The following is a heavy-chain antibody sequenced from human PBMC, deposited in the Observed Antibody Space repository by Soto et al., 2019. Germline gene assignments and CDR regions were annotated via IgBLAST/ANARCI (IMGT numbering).Heavy chain of an antibody. CDR3: AKGRYDFWSPYYFDS. D-gene: IGHD3-3*01. CDR1: GLNFDDFA. V-gene: IGHV3-9*01. Sequence: HPGGSLRLSCVGTGLNFDDFAMHWVRQAPGKGLEWVSGITWNSRVLAYADSVKGRFTISRDNARNSLYLQMDGLRDEDTALYYCAKGRYDFWSPYYFDSWGQGTLVTVSS. CDR2: ITWNSRVL. J-gene: IGHJ4*02.